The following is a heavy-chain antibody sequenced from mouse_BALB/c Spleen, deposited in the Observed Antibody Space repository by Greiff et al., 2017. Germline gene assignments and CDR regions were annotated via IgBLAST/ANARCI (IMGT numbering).Heavy chain of an antibody. CDR3: ARDYYGSGDY. CDR1: GYSFTSYW. J-gene: IGHJ2*01. CDR2: IDPSDSET. Sequence: QVQLQQSGPQLVRPGASVKISCKASGYSFTSYWMHWVKQRPGQGLEWIGMIDPSDSETRLNQKFKDKATLTVDKSSSTAYMQLSSPTSEDSAVYYCARDYYGSGDYWGQGTTLTVSS. V-gene: IGHV1S126*01. D-gene: IGHD1-1*01.